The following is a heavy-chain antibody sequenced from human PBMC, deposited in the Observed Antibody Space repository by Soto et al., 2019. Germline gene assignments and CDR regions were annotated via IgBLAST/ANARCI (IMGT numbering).Heavy chain of an antibody. J-gene: IGHJ6*02. CDR3: AREPVRRLQGPDYSYYGMDV. CDR1: RFTFSSYA. D-gene: IGHD6-25*01. V-gene: IGHV3-30-3*01. CDR2: FQHDGSDK. Sequence: QVQLVESGGGVVQPGRSLRLSCAASRFTFSSYAMHWVRQGPGKGLGWVAAFQHDGSDKYYVDSVKGRFTISRDNSKNTLYLRMNSLRVEDTAVYYCAREPVRRLQGPDYSYYGMDVWGQGTTVTVSS.